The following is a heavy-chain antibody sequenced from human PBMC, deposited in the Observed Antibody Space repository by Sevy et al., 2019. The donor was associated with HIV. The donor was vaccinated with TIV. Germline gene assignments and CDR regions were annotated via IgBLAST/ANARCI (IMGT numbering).Heavy chain of an antibody. Sequence: SETLSLTCTVSGGSISSGTYYWNWIRQPAGKGLEWIGRIYTSGSSDYSPSLKSRVTMSIDTSKNQFSLKLSSLTAADTAVYYCARATPGVTSPSGAFDPWGQGTLVTVSS. V-gene: IGHV4-61*02. D-gene: IGHD7-27*01. CDR2: IYTSGSS. CDR3: ARATPGVTSPSGAFDP. J-gene: IGHJ5*02. CDR1: GGSISSGTYY.